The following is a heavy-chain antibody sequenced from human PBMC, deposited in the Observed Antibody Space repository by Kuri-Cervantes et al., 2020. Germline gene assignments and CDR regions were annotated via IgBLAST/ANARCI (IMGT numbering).Heavy chain of an antibody. D-gene: IGHD1-26*01. CDR2: IKLDGSEK. CDR1: GFTLRRYW. CDR3: VRGGVDF. Sequence: ESLKISCAASGFTLRRYWMSWVRQAPGKGLEWVANIKLDGSEKDYVDSVKGRFTISRDNAKNSLYLQINSLRAEDTAVYYCVRGGVDFWGQGTLVTVSS. V-gene: IGHV3-7*01. J-gene: IGHJ4*02.